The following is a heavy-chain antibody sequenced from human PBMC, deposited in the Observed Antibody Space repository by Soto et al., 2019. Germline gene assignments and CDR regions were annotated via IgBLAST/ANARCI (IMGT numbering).Heavy chain of an antibody. CDR2: IFWDDDK. D-gene: IGHD3-10*01. V-gene: IGHV2-5*02. CDR3: AYSRLRGATYFDL. J-gene: IGHJ2*01. CDR1: GFSLSTTGVG. Sequence: QITLKESGPPLVKPTQTLTLTCTFSGFSLSTTGVGVGWIRQAPGKALDYIAIIFWDDDKYYSPPLEARITIPKDNPTNQVVLTMTDVDPVDTATYYCAYSRLRGATYFDLWGRGTLVTVSS.